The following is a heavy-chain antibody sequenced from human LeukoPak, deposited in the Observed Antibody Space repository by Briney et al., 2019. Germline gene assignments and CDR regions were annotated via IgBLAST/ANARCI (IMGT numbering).Heavy chain of an antibody. CDR3: AKGYRLVSGSLDY. J-gene: IGHJ4*02. CDR2: ISWDGGST. CDR1: GFRFSGYG. Sequence: GGSLRLSCAASGFRFSGYGMHWVRQAPGKGLEWVSLISWDGGSTYYADSVKGRFTISRDNSKNSLYLQMNSLRTEDTALYYCAKGYRLVSGSLDYWGQGTLVTVSS. D-gene: IGHD3-10*01. V-gene: IGHV3-43*01.